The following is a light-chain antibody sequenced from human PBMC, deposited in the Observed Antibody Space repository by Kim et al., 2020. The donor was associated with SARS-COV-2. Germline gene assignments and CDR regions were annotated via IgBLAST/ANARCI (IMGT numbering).Light chain of an antibody. J-gene: IGLJ3*02. V-gene: IGLV1-40*01. CDR1: SSNIGAPYD. Sequence: KVTNVCTGSSSNIGAPYDVHWYQQFPGTAPRVLISNNNKRPTGVPDRFSGSKSGTSASLAISGLQAEDEADYYCQSFDSSLSGWVFGGGTQLTVL. CDR3: QSFDSSLSGWV. CDR2: NNN.